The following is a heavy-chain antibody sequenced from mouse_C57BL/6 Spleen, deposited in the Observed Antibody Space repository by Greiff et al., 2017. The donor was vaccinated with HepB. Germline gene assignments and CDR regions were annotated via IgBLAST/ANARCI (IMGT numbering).Heavy chain of an antibody. CDR3: ARAGGYDYDVDWYFDV. V-gene: IGHV3-6*01. CDR2: ISYDGSN. CDR1: GYSITSGYY. J-gene: IGHJ1*03. D-gene: IGHD2-4*01. Sequence: EVQRVESGPGLVKPSQSLSLTCSVTGYSITSGYYWNWIRQFPGNKLEWMGYISYDGSNNYNPSLKNRISITRDTSKNQFFLKLNSVTTEDTATYYCARAGGYDYDVDWYFDVWGTGTTVTVSS.